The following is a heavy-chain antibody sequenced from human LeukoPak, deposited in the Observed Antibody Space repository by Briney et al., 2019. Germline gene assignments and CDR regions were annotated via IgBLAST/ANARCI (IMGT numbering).Heavy chain of an antibody. D-gene: IGHD3-10*01. V-gene: IGHV1-18*01. CDR1: GYTFTSYG. J-gene: IGHJ6*03. CDR2: ISAYNGNT. CDR3: ARHQIGYYYGSGSYYYMDV. Sequence: AASVKVSCKASGYTFTSYGISWVRQAPGQGLEWMGWISAYNGNTNYAQRLQGRVTMTTDTSASTAYMELRSLRSDDTAVYYCARHQIGYYYGSGSYYYMDVWGKGTTVTVSS.